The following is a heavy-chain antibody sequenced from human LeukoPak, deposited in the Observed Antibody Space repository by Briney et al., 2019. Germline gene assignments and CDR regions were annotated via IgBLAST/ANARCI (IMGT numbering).Heavy chain of an antibody. CDR3: TRTWWTEACSSSSCLTPDFDY. J-gene: IGHJ4*02. CDR2: INSNSGAT. Sequence: ASVKVSCKASGGTFSSYAISWVRQAPDQGLEWMGRINSNSGATVFAQKFQGRVTMTRDTSINTVYMELSSLEFDDTAVYYCTRTWWTEACSSSSCLTPDFDYWGQGTPVTVSS. CDR1: GGTFSSYA. V-gene: IGHV1-2*06. D-gene: IGHD2-2*01.